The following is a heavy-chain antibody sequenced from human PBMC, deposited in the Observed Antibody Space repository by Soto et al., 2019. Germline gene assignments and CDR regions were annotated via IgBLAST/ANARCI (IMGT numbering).Heavy chain of an antibody. CDR3: ARSLTEGYCTITGCYTRPLYGMDV. J-gene: IGHJ6*02. V-gene: IGHV1-2*02. CDR2: INPNSGGT. CDR1: GYTFSGYY. Sequence: ASVKVSCKASGYTFSGYYIHWLRQAPGQGLEGMGWINPNSGGTNYAQKSQGRVTVTRDTPTSTAYMELSRLTSDDTAVYYCARSLTEGYCTITGCYTRPLYGMDVWGQGTTVTVSS. D-gene: IGHD2-2*02.